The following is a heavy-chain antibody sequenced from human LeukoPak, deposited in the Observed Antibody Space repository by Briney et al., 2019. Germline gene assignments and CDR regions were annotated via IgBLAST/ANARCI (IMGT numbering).Heavy chain of an antibody. CDR3: ARSDIVATIGV. V-gene: IGHV4-59*08. D-gene: IGHD5-12*01. J-gene: IGHJ4*02. Sequence: ETLSLTCTVSGGSISSYYWSWIRQPPGKGLEWIGYIFNSGSTNYNPSLKSRVTISLDTSKNQFSLKLSSVTAADTAVYYCARSDIVATIGVWGQGTLVTASS. CDR1: GGSISSYY. CDR2: IFNSGST.